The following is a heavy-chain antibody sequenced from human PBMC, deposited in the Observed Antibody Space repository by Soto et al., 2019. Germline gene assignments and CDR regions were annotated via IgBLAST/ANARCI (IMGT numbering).Heavy chain of an antibody. Sequence: GASVKVSCKASAYTFTGYYMHWVRQAPGQGLEYMGWIHPKNGDTKCAQKFQDWVTMTRDTSTSTAYLELRRLTTDDTAVYFCAREPSGSGGFAYWGQGTPVTVSS. CDR2: IHPKNGDT. J-gene: IGHJ4*02. V-gene: IGHV1-2*04. CDR1: AYTFTGYY. CDR3: AREPSGSGGFAY. D-gene: IGHD3-10*01.